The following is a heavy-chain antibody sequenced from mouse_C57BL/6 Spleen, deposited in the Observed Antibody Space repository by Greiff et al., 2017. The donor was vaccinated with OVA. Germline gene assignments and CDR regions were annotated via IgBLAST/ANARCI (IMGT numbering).Heavy chain of an antibody. V-gene: IGHV1-64*01. J-gene: IGHJ4*01. CDR3: ARRQLRPHYYAMDY. D-gene: IGHD3-2*02. CDR2: IHPNSGST. Sequence: QVQLQQSGAELVKPGASVKLSCKASGYTFTSYWMHWVKQRPGQGLEWIGMIHPNSGSTNYNEKFKSKATLTVDKSSSTAYMQLSSLTSEDSAVYYCARRQLRPHYYAMDYWGQGTSVTVSS. CDR1: GYTFTSYW.